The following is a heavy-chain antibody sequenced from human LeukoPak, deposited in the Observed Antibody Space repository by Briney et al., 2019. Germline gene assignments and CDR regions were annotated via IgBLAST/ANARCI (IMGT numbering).Heavy chain of an antibody. CDR1: GYTFTTYW. J-gene: IGHJ4*02. V-gene: IGHV5-51*01. D-gene: IGHD6-13*01. CDR3: ARRDSSSWYGDY. CDR2: IYPGDSDT. Sequence: GESLKISCKGSGYTFTTYWIGWVRQMPGKGLERMGIIYPGDSDTRYSPSFQGQVTISADKSINTAYLQWSSLKASDTAMYYRARRDSSSWYGDYWGQGTLVTVSS.